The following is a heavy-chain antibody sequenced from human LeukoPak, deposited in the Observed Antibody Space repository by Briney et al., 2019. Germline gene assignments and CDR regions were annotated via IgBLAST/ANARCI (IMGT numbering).Heavy chain of an antibody. Sequence: KPSETLSLTCTVSGGSISSSSYYWGWIRQPPGKGLEWIGSIYYSGSTYYNPSLKSRVTISVDTSKNQFSLKLSSVTAADTAVYYCARGGEPRLRYFDWLLTPRNWFDPWGQGTLVTVSS. J-gene: IGHJ5*02. D-gene: IGHD3-9*01. V-gene: IGHV4-39*07. CDR2: IYYSGST. CDR1: GGSISSSSYY. CDR3: ARGGEPRLRYFDWLLTPRNWFDP.